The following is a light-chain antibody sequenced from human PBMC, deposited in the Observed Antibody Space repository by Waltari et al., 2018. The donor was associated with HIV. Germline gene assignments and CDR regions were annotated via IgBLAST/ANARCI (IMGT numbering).Light chain of an antibody. V-gene: IGKV1-9*01. J-gene: IGKJ3*01. CDR1: QGISSY. CDR2: AAS. Sequence: DIQMNQSPSFMSASVGVRDTITCRARQGISSYLAWSQQKPGKAPKLLMYAASTLQSGVPSRFSGSGSGTEFTLTISSLQPEDFATYYCLHLNSYPLTFGPGTKVEIK. CDR3: LHLNSYPLT.